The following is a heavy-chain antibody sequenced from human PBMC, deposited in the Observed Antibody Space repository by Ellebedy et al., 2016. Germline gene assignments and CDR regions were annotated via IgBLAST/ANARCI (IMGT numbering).Heavy chain of an antibody. CDR2: IYTGGST. D-gene: IGHD2-21*02. CDR1: GFTVTNKY. V-gene: IGHV3-53*01. Sequence: GESLKISCAASGFTVTNKYMGWVRQAPGKGLEWVSIIYTGGSTYYTDSVKGRFTISRDNAKNTLYLQINSLRAEDTAVYYCVRELANCVGDCLYLWGQGTLVTVSS. J-gene: IGHJ4*02. CDR3: VRELANCVGDCLYL.